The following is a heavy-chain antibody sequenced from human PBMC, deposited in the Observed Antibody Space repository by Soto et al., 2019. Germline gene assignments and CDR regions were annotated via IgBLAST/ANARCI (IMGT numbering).Heavy chain of an antibody. Sequence: PGESLKISCKGSGYSFTSYWIGWVRQMPGKGLEWMGIIYPGDSDTRYSPSFQGQVTISADKSISTAYLQWSSLKASDTAMYYCARATTTYDCWSGYYGDYYGMDVWGQGTTVTVSS. CDR3: ARATTTYDCWSGYYGDYYGMDV. J-gene: IGHJ6*02. D-gene: IGHD3-3*01. V-gene: IGHV5-51*01. CDR2: IYPGDSDT. CDR1: GYSFTSYW.